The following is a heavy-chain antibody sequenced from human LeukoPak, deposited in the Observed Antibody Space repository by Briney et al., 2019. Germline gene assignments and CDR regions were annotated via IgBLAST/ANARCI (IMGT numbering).Heavy chain of an antibody. V-gene: IGHV4-39*07. Sequence: SETLSLTCTVSGGSISGSSYYWGWIRQPPGKGLEWIGNIYYSGSTYYNPSLKSRVTISVDTSKNQFSLKLSSVTAADTAVYYCARELQDKSLQWIGELKKYYYYYMDVWGKGTTVIVSS. CDR3: ARELQDKSLQWIGELKKYYYYYMDV. D-gene: IGHD3-10*01. CDR2: IYYSGST. CDR1: GGSISGSSYY. J-gene: IGHJ6*03.